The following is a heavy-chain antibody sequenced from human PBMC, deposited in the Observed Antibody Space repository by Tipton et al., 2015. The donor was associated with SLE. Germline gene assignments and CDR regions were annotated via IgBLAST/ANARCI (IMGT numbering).Heavy chain of an antibody. V-gene: IGHV4-59*01. CDR3: ARGTAEAYYDSSGLGYFDY. D-gene: IGHD3-22*01. J-gene: IGHJ4*02. CDR1: GGSISSYY. CDR2: IYYSGST. Sequence: TLSLTCTVSGGSISSYYWSWIRQPPGEGLEWIGYIYYSGSTNYNPSLKSRVTISVDTSKNQFSLKLSSVTAADTAVYYCARGTAEAYYDSSGLGYFDYWGQGTLVTVSS.